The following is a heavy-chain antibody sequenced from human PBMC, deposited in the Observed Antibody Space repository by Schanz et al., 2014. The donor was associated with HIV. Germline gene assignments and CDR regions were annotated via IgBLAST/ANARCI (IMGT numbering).Heavy chain of an antibody. Sequence: EVQLVETGGGLIQPGGSLRISCAASGFSVSGYYMDWVRQAPGKGLEWVSVIYSGDTTNYADSVKGRFTISRDNAKNTLYLQMNSLRDEDTAVYYCARRSSDGGYYDNWGQGTLVTVSS. D-gene: IGHD2-15*01. V-gene: IGHV3-53*02. CDR1: GFSVSGYY. J-gene: IGHJ4*02. CDR3: ARRSSDGGYYDN. CDR2: IYSGDTT.